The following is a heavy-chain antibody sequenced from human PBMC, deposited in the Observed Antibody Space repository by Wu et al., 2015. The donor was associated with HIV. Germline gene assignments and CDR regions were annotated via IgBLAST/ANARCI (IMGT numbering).Heavy chain of an antibody. CDR2: INPNSGGT. Sequence: QVQLVQSGAEVKKPGASVKVSCKASGYTFTGYYMHWVRQAPGQGLEWMGWINPNSGGTNYAQKFQGRVTMTRDTSISTAYMELSRLRSDDTAVYYCARRINYGDFTHWFDPWGQGTLVTVSS. J-gene: IGHJ5*02. CDR1: GYTFTGYY. D-gene: IGHD4-17*01. V-gene: IGHV1-2*02. CDR3: ARRINYGDFTHWFDP.